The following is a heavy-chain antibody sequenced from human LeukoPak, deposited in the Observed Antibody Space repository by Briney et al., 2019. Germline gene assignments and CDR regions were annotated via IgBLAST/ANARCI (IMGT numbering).Heavy chain of an antibody. Sequence: PSETLSLTCAVYGGSFSGYYWSWIRQPPGKGLEWIGEINHSGSTNYNPSLKSRVTISVDTSKNQFSLKLSSVTAADTAVYYCARLPYYDYVWGSYRLAFDIWGQGTMVTVSS. J-gene: IGHJ3*02. V-gene: IGHV4-34*01. CDR1: GGSFSGYY. D-gene: IGHD3-16*02. CDR3: ARLPYYDYVWGSYRLAFDI. CDR2: INHSGST.